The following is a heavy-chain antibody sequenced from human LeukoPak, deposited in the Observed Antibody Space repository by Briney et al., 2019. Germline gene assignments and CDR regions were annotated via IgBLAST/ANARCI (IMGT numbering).Heavy chain of an antibody. CDR2: MNPSSGDT. Sequence: GASVKVSCKASGYTFTGYYMHWVRQAPGQGPEWMGWMNPSSGDTGIAQKFQGRLTLTRDTSLSTAYMELSHLTSEDTAIYFCTREHDKPMMHWYFSLWGRGSLVTVSS. V-gene: IGHV1-8*02. CDR1: GYTFTGYY. J-gene: IGHJ2*01. CDR3: TREHDKPMMHWYFSL. D-gene: IGHD1/OR15-1a*01.